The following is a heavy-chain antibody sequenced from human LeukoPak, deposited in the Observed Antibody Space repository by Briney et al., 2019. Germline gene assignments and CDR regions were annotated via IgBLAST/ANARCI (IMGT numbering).Heavy chain of an antibody. CDR3: AIVGSSSWYGFAAFDI. J-gene: IGHJ3*02. Sequence: SETLSLTCTVSGGSISSYYWSWIRQPPGKGLEWIGYIYYSGSTNYNPSLKSRVTISVDTSKNQFSLKLSSVTAADTAVYYCAIVGSSSWYGFAAFDIWGQGTMVTVSS. V-gene: IGHV4-59*01. CDR1: GGSISSYY. CDR2: IYYSGST. D-gene: IGHD6-13*01.